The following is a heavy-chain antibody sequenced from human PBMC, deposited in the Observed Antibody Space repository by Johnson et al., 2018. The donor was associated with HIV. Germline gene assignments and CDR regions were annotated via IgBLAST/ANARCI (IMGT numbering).Heavy chain of an antibody. J-gene: IGHJ3*02. D-gene: IGHD6-13*01. CDR1: GFTFSSYW. Sequence: VQLVESGGGLVQPGGSLILSCAASGFTFSSYWMHWVRQTPGKGLVWVSYISTSGSTIYYADSVKGRFTISRDNAKNSLYLQMNSLRAEDTALYYCARDGHSSSWNAFDIWGQGTMVTVSS. CDR2: ISTSGSTI. V-gene: IGHV3-48*04. CDR3: ARDGHSSSWNAFDI.